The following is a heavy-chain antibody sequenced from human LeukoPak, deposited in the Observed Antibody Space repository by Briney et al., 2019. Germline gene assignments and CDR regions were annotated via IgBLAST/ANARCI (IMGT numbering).Heavy chain of an antibody. CDR1: GGSISSSNW. Sequence: KTSGTLSLTCAVSGGSISSSNWWSWVRQPPGKGLEWIGEIYHSGSTNYNPSLKSRVTISVDTSKNQFSLRLSSVTAADTAVYYCARVTGYMIEDYFDYWGQGTLVTVSS. CDR3: ARVTGYMIEDYFDY. D-gene: IGHD3-22*01. J-gene: IGHJ4*02. CDR2: IYHSGST. V-gene: IGHV4-4*02.